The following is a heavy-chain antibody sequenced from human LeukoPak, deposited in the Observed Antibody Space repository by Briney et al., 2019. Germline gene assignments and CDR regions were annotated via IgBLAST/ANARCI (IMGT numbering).Heavy chain of an antibody. CDR2: IKSIPDGGTI. J-gene: IGHJ5*02. V-gene: IGHV3-15*01. CDR1: GFTFSNAW. Sequence: KAGGSLRLSCGGSGFTFSNAWMNWVRQAPGKGLEWVGRIKSIPDGGTIDYAAPVKGRFTISRDDSKNTVYLQMNSLKTEDTAVYYCARDLYDFWSGPHLPSWFDPWGQGTLVTVS. CDR3: ARDLYDFWSGPHLPSWFDP. D-gene: IGHD3-3*01.